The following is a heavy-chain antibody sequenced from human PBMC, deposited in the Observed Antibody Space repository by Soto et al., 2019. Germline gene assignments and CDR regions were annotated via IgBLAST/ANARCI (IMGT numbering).Heavy chain of an antibody. CDR1: GGSISSSSYY. CDR2: IYYSGST. J-gene: IGHJ4*02. V-gene: IGHV4-39*01. D-gene: IGHD4-17*01. Sequence: SETLSLTCTVSGGSISSSSYYWGWIRQPPGKGLEWIGSIYYSGSTYYNPSLKSRVTISVDTSKNQFSLKLSSVTAADTAVYYCARSLRLRPTGGAFDYWGQGTLVTVSS. CDR3: ARSLRLRPTGGAFDY.